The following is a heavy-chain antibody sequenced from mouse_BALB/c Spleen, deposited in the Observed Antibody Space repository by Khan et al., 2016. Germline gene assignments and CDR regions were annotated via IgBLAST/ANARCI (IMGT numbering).Heavy chain of an antibody. CDR2: ISNGGGST. CDR1: GFTFSDYY. J-gene: IGHJ4*01. D-gene: IGHD2-14*01. CDR3: ERGYRLYYAMDY. Sequence: EVELVESGGGLVQPGGSLKLSCATSGFTFSDYYMYWVRQTPEKRLEWVAYISNGGGSTYYPDTVKGRFTISRDNAKNTLYPQMSRQKSEDTAMYYCERGYRLYYAMDYWVQGTAVTVSS. V-gene: IGHV5-12*02.